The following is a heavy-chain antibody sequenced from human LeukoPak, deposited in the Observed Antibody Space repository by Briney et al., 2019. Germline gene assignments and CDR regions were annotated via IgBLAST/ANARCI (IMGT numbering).Heavy chain of an antibody. Sequence: ASVKVSCKASGYTFTSYGISWVRQAPGQGLEWMGWISAYNGNTNYAQKLQGRVTMTTDTSTSTAYMELRSLRSDDTAVYYCARARPSGQDYYYYMDVWGKGTTVTVSS. CDR2: ISAYNGNT. J-gene: IGHJ6*03. CDR3: ARARPSGQDYYYYMDV. CDR1: GYTFTSYG. V-gene: IGHV1-18*01. D-gene: IGHD6-6*01.